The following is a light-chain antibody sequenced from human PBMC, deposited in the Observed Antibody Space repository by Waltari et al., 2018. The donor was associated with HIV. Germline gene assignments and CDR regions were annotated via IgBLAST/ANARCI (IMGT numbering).Light chain of an antibody. J-gene: IGKJ4*01. CDR2: WAS. CDR3: QQYYSTPFT. V-gene: IGKV4-1*01. CDR1: KSVLYSSNNKNY. Sequence: IVMTQSPDSLVVSLGERATINCKSSKSVLYSSNNKNYLAWYQQKPGQPPKLLIYWASTRESGVPDRFSGSGSGTDFTLTISSLQAEDVAVYYCQQYYSTPFTFGGGTKVEIK.